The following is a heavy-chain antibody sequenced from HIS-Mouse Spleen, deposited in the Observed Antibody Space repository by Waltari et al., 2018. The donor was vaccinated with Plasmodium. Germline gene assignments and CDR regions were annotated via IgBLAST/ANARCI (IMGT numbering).Heavy chain of an antibody. J-gene: IGHJ3*02. CDR3: AKVAQGTRDAFDI. Sequence: QVQLVESGGGVVQPGRSLRLSCAASGFTFSSYGMHWVRQAPGKGLEWVAVIGYDGSNKYYADSVKGRFTISRDNSKNTLYLQMNSLRAEDTAVYYCAKVAQGTRDAFDIWGQGTMVTVSS. CDR1: GFTFSSYG. CDR2: IGYDGSNK. D-gene: IGHD2-8*01. V-gene: IGHV3-33*06.